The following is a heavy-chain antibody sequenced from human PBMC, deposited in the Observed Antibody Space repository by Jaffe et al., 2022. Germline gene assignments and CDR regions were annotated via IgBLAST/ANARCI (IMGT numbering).Heavy chain of an antibody. CDR1: GGTFSSYA. Sequence: QVQLVQSGAEVKKPGSSVKVSCKASGGTFSSYAISWVRQAPGQGLEWMGGIIPIFGTANYAQKFQGRVTITTDESTSTAYMELSSLRSEDTAVYYCARGSPPNYYGSGSYPRRYYYYYMDVWGKGTTVTVSS. CDR3: ARGSPPNYYGSGSYPRRYYYYYMDV. V-gene: IGHV1-69*05. CDR2: IIPIFGTA. D-gene: IGHD3-10*01. J-gene: IGHJ6*03.